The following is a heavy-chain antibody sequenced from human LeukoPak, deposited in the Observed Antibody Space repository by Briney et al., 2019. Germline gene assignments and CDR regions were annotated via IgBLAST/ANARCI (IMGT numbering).Heavy chain of an antibody. J-gene: IGHJ6*03. Sequence: GGSLRLSCAASGFTFSSYWMSWVRQTPGKALEWVGRIKSKTDGGTTDYAAPVKGRFTISRDDSKNTLYLQMNSLKTEDTAVYYCTTVGSSGWYPLGHYYYYMDVWGKGTTVTISS. CDR1: GFTFSSYW. CDR2: IKSKTDGGTT. CDR3: TTVGSSGWYPLGHYYYYMDV. V-gene: IGHV3-15*01. D-gene: IGHD6-19*01.